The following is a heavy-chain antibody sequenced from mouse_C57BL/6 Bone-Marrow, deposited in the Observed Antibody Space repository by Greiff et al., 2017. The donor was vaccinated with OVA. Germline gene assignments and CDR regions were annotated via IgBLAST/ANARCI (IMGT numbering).Heavy chain of an antibody. J-gene: IGHJ4*01. CDR1: GFTFSDYG. Sequence: DVQLVESGGGLVKPGGSLKLSCAASGFTFSDYGMHWVRQAPEKGLEWVAYISSGSSTIYYADTVKGRFTISRDNAKNTLFLQMTSLRSEDTAMYYCAREGDYPSYAMDYWGQGTSVTVSS. D-gene: IGHD2-4*01. CDR3: AREGDYPSYAMDY. V-gene: IGHV5-17*01. CDR2: ISSGSSTI.